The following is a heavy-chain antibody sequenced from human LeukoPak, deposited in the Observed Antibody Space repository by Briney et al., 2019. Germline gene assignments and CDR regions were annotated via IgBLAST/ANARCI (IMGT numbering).Heavy chain of an antibody. CDR2: IYPGDSDT. CDR1: GYSFTSYR. CDR3: AAASPYYFDY. J-gene: IGHJ4*02. V-gene: IGHV5-51*01. Sequence: GESLQISCQGSGYSFTSYRIGWVRQMPGKGLEWMGIIYPGDSDTRYSPSFQGQVTISADKSISTAYLQWSSLKASDTAMYYCAAASPYYFDYWGQGTLVTVSS.